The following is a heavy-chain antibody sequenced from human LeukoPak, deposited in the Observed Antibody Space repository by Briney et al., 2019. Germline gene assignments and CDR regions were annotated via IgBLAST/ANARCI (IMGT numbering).Heavy chain of an antibody. CDR3: ARETGTYVDY. Sequence: PSETLSLTCTVSGGSFSSYYWRWIRQPPGKGLEWIGNIHYSGSTKYNPSLKSRVTISVDTSKNQFSLKLSSVTAADTAVYYCARETGTYVDYWGQGTLVTVSS. D-gene: IGHD1/OR15-1a*01. CDR2: IHYSGST. V-gene: IGHV4-59*01. J-gene: IGHJ4*02. CDR1: GGSFSSYY.